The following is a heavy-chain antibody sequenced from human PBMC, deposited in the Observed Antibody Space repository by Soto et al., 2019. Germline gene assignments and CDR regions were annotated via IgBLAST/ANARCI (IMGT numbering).Heavy chain of an antibody. Sequence: SVKVSCKASGFTFTSSAMQWVRQARGQRLEWIGWIVVGSGNTNYAQKFQERVTITRDMSTSTAYMELSSLRSEDTAVYYCAASGYPYYYYYMDVWGKGTTVTVSS. V-gene: IGHV1-58*02. CDR3: AASGYPYYYYYMDV. CDR1: GFTFTSSA. J-gene: IGHJ6*03. CDR2: IVVGSGNT. D-gene: IGHD3-22*01.